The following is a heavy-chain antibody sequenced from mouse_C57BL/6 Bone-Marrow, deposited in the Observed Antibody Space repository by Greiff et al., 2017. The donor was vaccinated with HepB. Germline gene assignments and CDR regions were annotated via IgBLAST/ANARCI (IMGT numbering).Heavy chain of an antibody. D-gene: IGHD1-1*01. CDR2: IDPENGDT. CDR1: GFNIKDDY. V-gene: IGHV14-4*01. J-gene: IGHJ3*01. CDR3: TVITTVVGAY. Sequence: VQLQQSGAELARPGASVKLSCTASGFNIKDDYMHWVKQRPEQGLEWIGWIDPENGDTEYASKFQGKATITADTSSNTAYLQLSSLTSEDTAVYYCTVITTVVGAYWGQGTLVTVSA.